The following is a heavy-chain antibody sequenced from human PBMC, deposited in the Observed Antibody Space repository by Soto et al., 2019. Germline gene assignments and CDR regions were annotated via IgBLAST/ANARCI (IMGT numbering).Heavy chain of an antibody. CDR1: GGTFSSYA. Sequence: SVKVSCKASGGTFSSYAISWVRQAPGQGLEWMGGIIPIFGTANYAQKFQGRVTITTDESTSTAYMELSSLRSEDTAVYYCASGSSYYDRSGYYSYAFDIWGQGTMVTV. D-gene: IGHD3-22*01. CDR2: IIPIFGTA. V-gene: IGHV1-69*05. CDR3: ASGSSYYDRSGYYSYAFDI. J-gene: IGHJ3*02.